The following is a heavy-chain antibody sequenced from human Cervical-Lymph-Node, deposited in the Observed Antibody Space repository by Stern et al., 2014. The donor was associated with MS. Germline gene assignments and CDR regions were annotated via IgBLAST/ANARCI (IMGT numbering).Heavy chain of an antibody. V-gene: IGHV1-69*04. CDR3: ARGVVSNRAAATLHNLFDP. D-gene: IGHD2-15*01. CDR1: GGTFSSSYA. CDR2: IIPILGLP. J-gene: IGHJ5*02. Sequence: QVQLVQSGAEVKKPGSSVNVSCKASGGTFSSSYAITWMRQAPGQGLEWMGRIIPILGLPNYAQKFQDRVTITADASTSTAYMELRSLRSEDTPVYYCARGVVSNRAAATLHNLFDPWGQGTLVTVSS.